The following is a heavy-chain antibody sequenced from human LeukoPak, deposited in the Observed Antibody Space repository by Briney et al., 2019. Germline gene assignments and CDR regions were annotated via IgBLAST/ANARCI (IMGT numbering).Heavy chain of an antibody. D-gene: IGHD3-22*01. J-gene: IGHJ4*02. CDR3: AMYYYDSSGYYYYFDY. V-gene: IGHV1-69*05. CDR1: GGTFSSYA. Sequence: SVKVSCKASGGTFSSYAISWVRQAPGQGLEWMGGIIPIFGTANYAQRFQGRVTITTDESTSTAYMELSSLRSEDTAVYYCAMYYYDSSGYYYYFDYWGQGTLVTVSS. CDR2: IIPIFGTA.